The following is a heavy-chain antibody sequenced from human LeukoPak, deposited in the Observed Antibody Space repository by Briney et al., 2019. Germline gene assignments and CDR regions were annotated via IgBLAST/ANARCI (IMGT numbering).Heavy chain of an antibody. J-gene: IGHJ4*02. Sequence: ASVKVSCKASGYTFTGYYMHWVRQAPGQGLEWMGRINPNSGGTNYAQQFQGRVTMTRDTSISTAYMELSRLRSDDTAVYYCARVGTSWVREEDYWGQGTLVTVSS. CDR1: GYTFTGYY. V-gene: IGHV1-2*06. CDR2: INPNSGGT. CDR3: ARVGTSWVREEDY. D-gene: IGHD3-10*01.